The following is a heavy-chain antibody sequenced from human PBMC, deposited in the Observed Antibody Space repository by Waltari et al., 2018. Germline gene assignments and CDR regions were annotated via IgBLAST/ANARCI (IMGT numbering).Heavy chain of an antibody. J-gene: IGHJ4*02. CDR1: GFTFSSYN. CDR3: AKPTYNDYADFDY. D-gene: IGHD4-17*01. Sequence: EVQLVESGGGLVKPGGSLRLSCAASGFTFSSYNMHWVRQAPGKGLECVSSISTGNRYIDYADSVKGRFTISRDNAKNSLYLQMDSLRAEDTAVYYCAKPTYNDYADFDYWGQGTRVTVSS. V-gene: IGHV3-21*01. CDR2: ISTGNRYI.